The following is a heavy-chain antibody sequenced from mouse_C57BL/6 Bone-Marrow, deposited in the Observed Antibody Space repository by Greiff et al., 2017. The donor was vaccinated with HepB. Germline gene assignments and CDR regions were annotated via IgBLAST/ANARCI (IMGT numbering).Heavy chain of an antibody. Sequence: VQLVESGAELARPGASVKLSCKASGYTFTSYGISWVKQRTGQGLEWIGEIYPRSGNTYYNEKFKGKATLTADKSSSTAYMELRSLTSEDSAVYFCASRYYYGPYAMDYWGQGTSVTVSS. J-gene: IGHJ4*01. CDR3: ASRYYYGPYAMDY. V-gene: IGHV1-81*01. CDR1: GYTFTSYG. D-gene: IGHD1-1*01. CDR2: IYPRSGNT.